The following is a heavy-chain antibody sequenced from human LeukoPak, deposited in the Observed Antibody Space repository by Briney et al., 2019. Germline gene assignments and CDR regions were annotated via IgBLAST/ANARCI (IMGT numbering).Heavy chain of an antibody. Sequence: PSETLSLTCAVYGGSFSGYYWSWIRHPPGQGLEWIGEINLSESTNYNPSLKSRVTISVDTSKNQFSLKLSSVTAADTAVYYCAREMGESVLGIAAAGTNGVDYWGQGTLVTVSS. V-gene: IGHV4-34*01. CDR1: GGSFSGYY. D-gene: IGHD6-13*01. CDR2: INLSEST. CDR3: AREMGESVLGIAAAGTNGVDY. J-gene: IGHJ4*02.